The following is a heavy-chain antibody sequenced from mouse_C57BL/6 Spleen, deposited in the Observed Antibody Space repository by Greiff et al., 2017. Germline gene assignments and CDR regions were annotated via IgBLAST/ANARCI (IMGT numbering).Heavy chain of an antibody. CDR1: GYTFTDYY. CDR2: IYPGSGNT. CDR3: ARKGTGFDY. Sequence: QVQLKESGAELVRPGASVKLSCKASGYTFTDYYINWVKQRPGQGLEWIARIYPGSGNTYYNEKFKGKATLTADKSSSTAYMQLSSLTSEDSAVYFCARKGTGFDYWGQGTTLTVSS. D-gene: IGHD3-3*01. J-gene: IGHJ2*01. V-gene: IGHV1-76*01.